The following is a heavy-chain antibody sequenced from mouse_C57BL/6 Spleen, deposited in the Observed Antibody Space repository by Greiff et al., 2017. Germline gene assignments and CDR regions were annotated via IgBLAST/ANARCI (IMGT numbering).Heavy chain of an antibody. CDR1: GYTFTSYW. D-gene: IGHD1-1*01. Sequence: QVQLQQSGAELVMPGASVKLSCKASGYTFTSYWMHWVKQRPGQGLEWIGEIDPSDSYTNYNQKFKGKSTLTVDKSSSTAYMQLSSLTSEDSAVYYCARGGTTVFSDAMDYWGQGTSVTVSS. J-gene: IGHJ4*01. V-gene: IGHV1-69*01. CDR2: IDPSDSYT. CDR3: ARGGTTVFSDAMDY.